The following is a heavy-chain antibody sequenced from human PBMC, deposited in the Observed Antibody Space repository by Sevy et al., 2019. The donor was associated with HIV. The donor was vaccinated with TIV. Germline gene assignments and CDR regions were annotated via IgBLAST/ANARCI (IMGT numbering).Heavy chain of an antibody. CDR2: ISSSSYI. CDR3: ARDHPAALFDDY. D-gene: IGHD2-2*01. V-gene: IGHV3-21*01. Sequence: GGSLRLSCAASGFTFSSYSMNWVRQAPGKGLEWVSSISSSSYIYYADSVKGRFTISRDNAKNSLYLQMNSLRAEDTAVYYCARDHPAALFDDYWGQGTLVTVSS. CDR1: GFTFSSYS. J-gene: IGHJ4*02.